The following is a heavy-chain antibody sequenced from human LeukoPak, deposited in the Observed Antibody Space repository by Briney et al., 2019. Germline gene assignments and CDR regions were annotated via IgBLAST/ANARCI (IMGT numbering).Heavy chain of an antibody. D-gene: IGHD3-16*01. J-gene: IGHJ6*04. V-gene: IGHV4-39*07. CDR1: GGSISSSSYY. CDR2: IYYSGST. Sequence: SETLSLTCTVSGGSISSSSYYWGWIRQPPGKGLEWIGSIYYSGSTYYNPYLKSRVTISVDTSKNQFSLTLSSVTAADPAVYYCARDGWGRPGIVDVWGKGTTVTVSS. CDR3: ARDGWGRPGIVDV.